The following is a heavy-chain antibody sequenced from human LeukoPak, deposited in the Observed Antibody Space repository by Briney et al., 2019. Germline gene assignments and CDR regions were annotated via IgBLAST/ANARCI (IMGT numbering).Heavy chain of an antibody. CDR2: IKQDGSEK. CDR3: ARGDCSSTSCYFPAFDY. D-gene: IGHD2-2*01. CDR1: GFTFSSYW. J-gene: IGHJ4*02. Sequence: GRSLTLSCAASGFTFSSYWTSWVRQAPGKWMEWVANIKQDGSEKYYVDSVKGRFTISRDNAKNSLYLQMNSLRAEDTAVYYCARGDCSSTSCYFPAFDYWGQGTLVTVSS. V-gene: IGHV3-7*03.